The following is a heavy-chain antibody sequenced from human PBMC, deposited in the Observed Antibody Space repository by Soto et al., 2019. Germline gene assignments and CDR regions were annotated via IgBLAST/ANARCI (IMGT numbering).Heavy chain of an antibody. CDR3: ARLSASPRLRGVVIN. CDR2: SYHSRNT. J-gene: IGHJ4*02. V-gene: IGHV4-4*02. Sequence: QVHLQESGPDLVRPSETLSLTCSFFGGSISSDNWWGWVRQTPGKGLEWIGESYHSRNTNYNPSLRSRVTRSVDKSKNQCSLKVSSVTAWDTALCSCARLSASPRLRGVVINWGQGTLVTVSS. CDR1: GGSISSDNW. D-gene: IGHD3-10*01.